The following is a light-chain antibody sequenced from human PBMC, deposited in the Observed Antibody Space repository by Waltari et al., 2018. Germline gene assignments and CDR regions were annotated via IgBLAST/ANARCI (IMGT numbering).Light chain of an antibody. CDR2: WAS. Sequence: DIVMTQSPDSLAVSLGERATINCKSSQRVLYSSNNKNYLAWYQQKPGQPPKLLIYWASTRESGVPDRVSGSGSGTDFTLTISSLQAEDVAVYYCQQYYSTPWTFGQGTKVEIK. CDR3: QQYYSTPWT. CDR1: QRVLYSSNNKNY. J-gene: IGKJ1*01. V-gene: IGKV4-1*01.